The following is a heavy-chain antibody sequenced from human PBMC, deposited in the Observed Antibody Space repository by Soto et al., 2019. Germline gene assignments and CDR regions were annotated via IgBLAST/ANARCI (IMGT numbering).Heavy chain of an antibody. CDR2: VHYSGST. CDR3: ASFSGATYGDYGGGINY. CDR1: GGSISGSSYY. Sequence: SETLSLTCTVSGGSISGSSYYWGWIRQPPGKGLECIGSVHYSGSTDYNPSLKSRVTISVDTSKNQFSLKLTSVPAADTAVYFCASFSGATYGDYGGGINYWGQGTLVTVSS. J-gene: IGHJ4*02. D-gene: IGHD4-17*01. V-gene: IGHV4-39*01.